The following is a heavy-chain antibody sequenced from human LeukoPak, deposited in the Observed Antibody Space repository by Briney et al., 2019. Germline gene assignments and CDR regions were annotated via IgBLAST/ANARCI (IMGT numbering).Heavy chain of an antibody. J-gene: IGHJ5*02. Sequence: SETLSLTCTVSGGSISSYYWSWIRQPPGKGLEWIGYIYYSGSTNYNPSLKSRVTISVDTSKNQFSLKLSSVTAADTAVYYCARDGPHPENWFDPWGQGTLVTVSS. CDR1: GGSISSYY. D-gene: IGHD1-14*01. V-gene: IGHV4-59*01. CDR3: ARDGPHPENWFDP. CDR2: IYYSGST.